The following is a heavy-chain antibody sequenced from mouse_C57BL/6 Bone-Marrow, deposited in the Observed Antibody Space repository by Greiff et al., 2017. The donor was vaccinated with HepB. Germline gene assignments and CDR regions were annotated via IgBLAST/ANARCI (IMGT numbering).Heavy chain of an antibody. CDR3: ARPNYYYAMDY. Sequence: EVKLVESGPGLVKPSQSLSLTCSVTGYSITSGYYWNWIRQFPGNKLEWMGYISYDGSNNYNPSLKNRISITRDTSKNQFFLKLNSVTTEDTATYYCARPNYYYAMDYWGQGTSVTVSS. J-gene: IGHJ4*01. CDR1: GYSITSGYY. V-gene: IGHV3-6*01. CDR2: ISYDGSN.